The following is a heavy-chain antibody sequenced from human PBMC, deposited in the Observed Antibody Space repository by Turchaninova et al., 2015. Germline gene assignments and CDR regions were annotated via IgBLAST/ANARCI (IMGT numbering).Heavy chain of an antibody. CDR1: GFTFRSYE. CDR3: ARLSRGGLSYYYYGMDV. V-gene: IGHV3-48*03. CDR2: ISSIGSTR. J-gene: IGHJ6*02. D-gene: IGHD3-10*01. Sequence: EVKLVESGGGLVQPGGSLGRWCEACGFTFRSYEMNWVRRAPGKGLEWVSYISSIGSTRYYADSVKGRFTISRDNAKNSLYLQMNSLRAEDTAVYYCARLSRGGLSYYYYGMDVWGQGTTVTVSS.